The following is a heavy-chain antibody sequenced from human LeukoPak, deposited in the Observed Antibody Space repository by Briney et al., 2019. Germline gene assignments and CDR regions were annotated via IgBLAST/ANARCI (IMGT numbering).Heavy chain of an antibody. V-gene: IGHV4-31*02. Sequence: PSETLSLTWTVSGGSISSGGYYWSWIRQHPGKGLEWIGYIYYSGSTYYNPSLKSRVTISVDTSKNQFSLKLSSVTAADTAVYYCARSPRLQGFDYWGQGTLVTVSS. CDR3: ARSPRLQGFDY. CDR2: IYYSGST. J-gene: IGHJ4*02. CDR1: GGSISSGGYY.